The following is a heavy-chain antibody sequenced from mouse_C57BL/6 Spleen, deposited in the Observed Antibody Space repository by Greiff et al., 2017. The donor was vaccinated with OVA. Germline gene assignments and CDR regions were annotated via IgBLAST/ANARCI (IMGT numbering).Heavy chain of an antibody. CDR3: ARRSSNWSFDY. J-gene: IGHJ2*01. D-gene: IGHD2-5*01. Sequence: VQLQQSGAELVKPGASVKLSCKASGYTFTSYWMQWVKQRPGQGLEWIGEIDPSDSYTNYNQKFKGKATLTVDTSSSTAYMQLSSLTSEDSAVYYCARRSSNWSFDYWGQGTTLTVSS. CDR1: GYTFTSYW. V-gene: IGHV1-50*01. CDR2: IDPSDSYT.